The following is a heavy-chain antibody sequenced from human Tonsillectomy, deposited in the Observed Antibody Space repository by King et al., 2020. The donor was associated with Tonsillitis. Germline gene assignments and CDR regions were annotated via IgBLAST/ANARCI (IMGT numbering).Heavy chain of an antibody. CDR2: ISTSSTYI. CDR3: AREHYDFWRGSNSLGYYGMDV. D-gene: IGHD3-3*01. V-gene: IGHV3-21*01. Sequence: VQLVESGGGLVKPGGSLRLSCAASGFTFSSYSMNWVRQAPGKGLEWVSSISTSSTYIYYADSVKSRFTISRDNAKNSLYLQMNSLRADDTAVYYCAREHYDFWRGSNSLGYYGMDVWGQGTTVTVSS. CDR1: GFTFSSYS. J-gene: IGHJ6*02.